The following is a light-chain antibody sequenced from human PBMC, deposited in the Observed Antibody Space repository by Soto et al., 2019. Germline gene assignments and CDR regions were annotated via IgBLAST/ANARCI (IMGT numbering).Light chain of an antibody. CDR2: DVS. J-gene: IGLJ2*01. V-gene: IGLV2-14*01. CDR3: SSYTDSTTLVI. Sequence: QSALTQPASVSGSPGQSITISCTGTSSDVGGYNYVSWYQQHPGKAPKLMIYDVSDRPSGISNRFSGSKSGNTASLTISGLQAEDEADYYCSSYTDSTTLVIFGGGTKVTVL. CDR1: SSDVGGYNY.